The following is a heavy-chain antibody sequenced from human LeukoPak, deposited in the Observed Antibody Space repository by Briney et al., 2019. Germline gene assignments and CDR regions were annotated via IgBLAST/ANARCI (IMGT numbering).Heavy chain of an antibody. CDR2: IYHSGST. D-gene: IGHD3-22*01. J-gene: IGHJ4*02. CDR3: ARGADSSGYYSIFYFDY. CDR1: GGSISSDY. V-gene: IGHV4-59*01. Sequence: AETLSLTCTVYGGSISSDYWSWIRQPPGKGLEWIGYIYHSGSTNYNPSLRSRVTIPVDTSKNQFSLKLSSVTAADPAVYYCARGADSSGYYSIFYFDYWGQGNLGSVSS.